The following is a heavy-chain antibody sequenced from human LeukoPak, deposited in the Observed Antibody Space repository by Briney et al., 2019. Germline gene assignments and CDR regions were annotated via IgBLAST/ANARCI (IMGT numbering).Heavy chain of an antibody. CDR3: ARDNPYYYLY. Sequence: ASVKVSCKASGYTFTNYGISWLRHVPGQGLEWMGWVSAYNGDTEYLQFMQGRVTMTTDTSTSTAYMELRSLRSDDTAVYFCARDNPYYYLYWGQGTLVTVSS. CDR2: VSAYNGDT. J-gene: IGHJ4*02. CDR1: GYTFTNYG. D-gene: IGHD3-16*01. V-gene: IGHV1-18*01.